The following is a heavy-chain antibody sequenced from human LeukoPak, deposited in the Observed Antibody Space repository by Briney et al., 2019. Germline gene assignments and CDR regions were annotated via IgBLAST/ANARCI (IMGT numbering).Heavy chain of an antibody. D-gene: IGHD3-22*01. CDR1: GFTFSSYT. CDR2: ISYDGSNQ. Sequence: GGSLRLSCAASGFTFSSYTMHWVRQAPGKGLEWVAVISYDGSNQYYADSVKGRFTISRDNSKNTLYLQMNSLRAEDTAVYYCAKMAFYYDSSGYGTPPDYWGQGTLVTVSS. V-gene: IGHV3-30*04. J-gene: IGHJ4*02. CDR3: AKMAFYYDSSGYGTPPDY.